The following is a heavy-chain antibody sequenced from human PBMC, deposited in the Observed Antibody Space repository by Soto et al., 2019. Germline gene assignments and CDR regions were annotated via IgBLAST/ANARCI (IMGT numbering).Heavy chain of an antibody. D-gene: IGHD3-16*01. CDR2: IFSSGTT. CDR1: GDSISSGNKY. V-gene: IGHV4-30-4*01. J-gene: IGHJ6*02. Sequence: LSLTCTVSGDSISSGNKYWSWIRQPPGKGLEWIGYIFSSGTTYYNPSLKSRLTMSLDASQNQFSLKLNSLTDADTAVYFCARVPSPFDYYYAMDVWGQGTTVTVSS. CDR3: ARVPSPFDYYYAMDV.